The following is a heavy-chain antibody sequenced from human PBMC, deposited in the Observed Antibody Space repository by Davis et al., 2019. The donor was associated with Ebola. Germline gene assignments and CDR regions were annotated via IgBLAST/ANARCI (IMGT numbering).Heavy chain of an antibody. CDR2: IIPTFGTA. D-gene: IGHD6-19*01. V-gene: IGHV1-69*06. J-gene: IGHJ4*02. CDR3: ARGRGPRRAVAVTLFYY. CDR1: AGTFSSYA. Sequence: AASVKVSCKASAGTFSSYAISWVRQPPGQGLEWMGGIIPTFGTANYAQKFQGRVTITADKSTSTAYMELSSLRYEDTAVYYCARGRGPRRAVAVTLFYYWGQGTLVTVSS.